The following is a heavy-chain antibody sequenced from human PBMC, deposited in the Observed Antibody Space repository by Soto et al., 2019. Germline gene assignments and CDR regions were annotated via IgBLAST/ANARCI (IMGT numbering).Heavy chain of an antibody. CDR3: ARQEGRRYYFDY. CDR2: IIPILGIA. V-gene: IGHV1-69*02. Sequence: QVQLVQSGAEVKKPGSSVKVSCKASGGTFSSYTISWVRQAPGQGLEWMGRIIPILGIANYAQKFQGRVTITADRSTSTAYMELSSLRSEDTAVYYCARQEGRRYYFDYWGQGTLVTVSS. CDR1: GGTFSSYT. J-gene: IGHJ4*02.